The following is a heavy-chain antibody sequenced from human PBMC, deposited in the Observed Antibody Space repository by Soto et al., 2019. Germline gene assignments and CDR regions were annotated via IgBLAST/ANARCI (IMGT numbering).Heavy chain of an antibody. D-gene: IGHD3-22*01. J-gene: IGHJ4*02. V-gene: IGHV3-72*01. CDR3: TRVYTSRYHYVH. Sequence: EVQLVESGGGLVQPGGSLRLSCAASGFTFSDHYMDWVRQAPGKGLEWVGRIRNKANSYTTEYAASVKGRFTISRDDSKNSLYLQMSGLKTEDAAVYYCTRVYTSRYHYVHWGQGTLVTVSS. CDR2: IRNKANSYTT. CDR1: GFTFSDHY.